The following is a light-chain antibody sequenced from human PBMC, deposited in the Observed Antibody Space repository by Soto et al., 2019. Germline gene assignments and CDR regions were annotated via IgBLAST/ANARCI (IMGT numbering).Light chain of an antibody. CDR1: QVISSR. J-gene: IGKJ4*01. CDR2: AAS. CDR3: QQSNSFPLT. Sequence: DIQMTQSPSSVSASVGDRVTITCRASQVISSRLAWYQQKPGKAPNLLIYAASSLQSGVPSRFSGSGSETDFTLTIGSLQPEDFATHYCQQSNSFPLTFGGGTKVEIK. V-gene: IGKV1-12*01.